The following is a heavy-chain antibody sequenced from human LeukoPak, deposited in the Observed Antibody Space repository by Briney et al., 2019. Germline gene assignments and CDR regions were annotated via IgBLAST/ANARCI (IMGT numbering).Heavy chain of an antibody. Sequence: SETPSLTCTVSGGSISSYYWSWIRPPPGKGLEWIGYIYYSGSTNYNPSLKSRVTISVDTSKNQFSLKLSSVTAADAAVYYCARAPDTAMVVDYWGQGTLVTVSS. CDR2: IYYSGST. CDR1: GGSISSYY. D-gene: IGHD5-18*01. CDR3: ARAPDTAMVVDY. J-gene: IGHJ4*02. V-gene: IGHV4-59*01.